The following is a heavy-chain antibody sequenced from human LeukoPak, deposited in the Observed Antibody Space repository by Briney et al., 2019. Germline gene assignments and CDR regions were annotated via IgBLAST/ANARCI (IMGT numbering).Heavy chain of an antibody. J-gene: IGHJ3*02. CDR1: GFTFSSYA. V-gene: IGHV3-30-3*01. CDR3: ARDGYSGGDCPGGAFDI. Sequence: PGGSLRLSCAASGFTFSSYAMHWVRQAPGKGLEWVAVISYDGSNKYYADSVKGRFTISRDNSKNTLYLQMNSLRAEDTAVYYCARDGYSGGDCPGGAFDIWGQGTMGTVSS. CDR2: ISYDGSNK. D-gene: IGHD2-21*02.